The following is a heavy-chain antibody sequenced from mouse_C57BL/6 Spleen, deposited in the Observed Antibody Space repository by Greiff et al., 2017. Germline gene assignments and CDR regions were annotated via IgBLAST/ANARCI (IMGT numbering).Heavy chain of an antibody. CDR2: IYPGSGSA. CDR3: ARLITTVRDAMDY. D-gene: IGHD1-1*01. Sequence: QVQLQQPGAELVKPGASVKMSCKASGYTFTSYWITWVKQRPGQGLEWIGDIYPGSGSANYNEKFKSKATLTVDTSSSTAYMQLSSLTSEDSAVYYYARLITTVRDAMDYWGQGTSVTVSA. CDR1: GYTFTSYW. J-gene: IGHJ4*01. V-gene: IGHV1-55*01.